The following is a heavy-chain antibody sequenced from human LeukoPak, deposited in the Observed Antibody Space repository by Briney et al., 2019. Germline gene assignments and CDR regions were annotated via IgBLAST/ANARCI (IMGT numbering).Heavy chain of an antibody. D-gene: IGHD2-2*01. Sequence: EASVKVSCKASGGTFSSYAISWVRQAPGQGLEWMGRIIPILGIANYAQKFLGRVTITADKSTSTAYMELSSLRSEDTAVYYCAREIVVPAAMVGGYYYGMDVWGQGTTVTVSS. CDR2: IIPILGIA. J-gene: IGHJ6*02. V-gene: IGHV1-69*04. CDR1: GGTFSSYA. CDR3: AREIVVPAAMVGGYYYGMDV.